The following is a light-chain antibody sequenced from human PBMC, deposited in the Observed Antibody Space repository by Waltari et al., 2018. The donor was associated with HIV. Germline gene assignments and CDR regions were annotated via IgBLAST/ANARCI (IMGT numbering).Light chain of an antibody. Sequence: QSALTQPPSASGSPEQSVTISCTGTSSDVGAYNIVSWYQQRPGQAPKLIIFEVNKRPSGVPDRFSGSKSVNTASLTVSGLQAEDEADYYCSSFAGTNSHVVFGGGTKLTVL. CDR2: EVN. J-gene: IGLJ2*01. V-gene: IGLV2-8*01. CDR3: SSFAGTNSHVV. CDR1: SSDVGAYNI.